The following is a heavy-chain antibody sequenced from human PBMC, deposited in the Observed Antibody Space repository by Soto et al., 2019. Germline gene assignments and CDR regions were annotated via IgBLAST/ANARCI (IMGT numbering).Heavy chain of an antibody. CDR3: AKRRADVGGLDQFDH. CDR2: IRGSGADA. J-gene: IGHJ4*02. CDR1: GFTFSNYV. D-gene: IGHD3-16*01. Sequence: EVQLLESGGGLVQPGGSLRLSCAASGFTFSNYVLIWVRQAPRNGLEWVAGIRGSGADAYYADSVKGRFTISRDNSKNTLFLQMNSLRVEDTAIYYCAKRRADVGGLDQFDHWGQGTLVSVSS. V-gene: IGHV3-23*01.